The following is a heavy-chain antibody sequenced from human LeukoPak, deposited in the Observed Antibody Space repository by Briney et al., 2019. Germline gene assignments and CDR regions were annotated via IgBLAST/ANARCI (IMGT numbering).Heavy chain of an antibody. D-gene: IGHD1-26*01. CDR2: ISSSGSTI. CDR3: ANGWGLVGATRHY. V-gene: IGHV3-48*03. CDR1: GFTFSSYE. Sequence: GGSLRLSCAASGFTFSSYEMNWVRQAPGKGLEWVSYISSSGSTIYYADSVKGRFTISRDNSKNTLYLQMNSLRAEDTAVYYCANGWGLVGATRHYWGQGTLVTVSS. J-gene: IGHJ4*02.